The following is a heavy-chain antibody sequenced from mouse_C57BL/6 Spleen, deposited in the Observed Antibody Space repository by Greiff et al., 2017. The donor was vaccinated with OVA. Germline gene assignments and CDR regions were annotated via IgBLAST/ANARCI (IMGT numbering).Heavy chain of an antibody. J-gene: IGHJ2*01. D-gene: IGHD3-3*01. V-gene: IGHV1-82*01. CDR3: ARTGDLRGYLDY. Sequence: QVQLQQSGPELVKPGASVKISCKASGYAFSSSWLNWVKQRPGKGLEWIGRIYPGDGDPNYNGKFQGKATLTADKSSSTAYMQLSSLTSEDSAVYFCARTGDLRGYLDYWGQGTTRTVSS. CDR1: GYAFSSSW. CDR2: IYPGDGDP.